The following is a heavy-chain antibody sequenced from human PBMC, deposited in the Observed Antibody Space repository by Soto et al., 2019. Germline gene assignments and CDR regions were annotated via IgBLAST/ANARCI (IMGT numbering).Heavy chain of an antibody. J-gene: IGHJ6*02. Sequence: QVQLVQSGAEVKKPGSSVKVSCKASGGTFSSYAISWVRQAPGQGLEWMGGIIPIFGTANYAQKFQGRVTITAGESTSTAYMELSSLRSEDTAVYYCARGPEYSSSSVVDYYYYYGMDVWGQGTTVTVSS. V-gene: IGHV1-69*01. CDR3: ARGPEYSSSSVVDYYYYYGMDV. CDR1: GGTFSSYA. D-gene: IGHD6-6*01. CDR2: IIPIFGTA.